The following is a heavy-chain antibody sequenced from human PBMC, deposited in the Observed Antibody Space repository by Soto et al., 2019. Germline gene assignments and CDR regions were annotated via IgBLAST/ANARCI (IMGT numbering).Heavy chain of an antibody. V-gene: IGHV1-69*01. Sequence: QVQLVQSGAEVKKPGSSVKVSCKASGGTFSSYAISWVRQAPGQGLEWMGGIIPIFGTANYAQKFQGRVTINADESTSKAYMELSSLRTEDTAVYYCATSSGYYYANDYWGQGTLVTVSS. CDR2: IIPIFGTA. J-gene: IGHJ4*02. CDR1: GGTFSSYA. CDR3: ATSSGYYYANDY. D-gene: IGHD3-22*01.